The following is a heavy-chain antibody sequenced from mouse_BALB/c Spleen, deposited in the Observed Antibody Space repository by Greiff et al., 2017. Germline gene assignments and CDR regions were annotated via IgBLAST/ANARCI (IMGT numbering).Heavy chain of an antibody. CDR3: TRSAGLGDYAMDY. CDR1: GYTFTSYY. J-gene: IGHJ4*01. CDR2: INPSNGGT. V-gene: IGHV1S81*02. Sequence: QVQLQQSGAELVKPGASVKLSCKASGYTFTSYYMYWVKQRPGQGLEWIGEINPSNGGTNFNEKFKSKATLTVDKSSSTAYMQLSSLTSEDSAVYYCTRSAGLGDYAMDYWGQGTSVTVSS. D-gene: IGHD4-1*01.